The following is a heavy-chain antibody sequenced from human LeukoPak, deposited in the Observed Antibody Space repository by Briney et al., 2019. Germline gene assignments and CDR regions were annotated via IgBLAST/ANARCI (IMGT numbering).Heavy chain of an antibody. J-gene: IGHJ6*03. CDR3: ARGLPPYYYYYMDV. CDR1: GFTFSSYS. CDR2: ISSSSNTI. Sequence: GGSLRLSCAGSGFTFSSYSMNWVRQAPGKGLEWVSYISSSSNTIHYAESVKGRFTISRDNAKNSLYLQMNSLRAEDTAVYYCARGLPPYYYYYMDVWGKGTTVTVSS. V-gene: IGHV3-48*01.